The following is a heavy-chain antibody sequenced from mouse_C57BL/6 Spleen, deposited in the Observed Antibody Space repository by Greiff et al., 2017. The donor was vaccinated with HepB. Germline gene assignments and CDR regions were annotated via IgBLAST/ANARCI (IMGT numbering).Heavy chain of an antibody. D-gene: IGHD2-3*01. J-gene: IGHJ4*01. CDR3: ARSGYYLYYAMDY. V-gene: IGHV1-19*01. CDR1: GYTFTDYY. Sequence: VQLQQSGPVLVKPGASVKMSCKASGYTFTDYYMNWVKQSHGKSLEWIGVINPYNGGTSYNQKFKGKATLTVDKSSSTAYMELNSLTSEDSAVYYCARSGYYLYYAMDYWGQGTSVTVSS. CDR2: INPYNGGT.